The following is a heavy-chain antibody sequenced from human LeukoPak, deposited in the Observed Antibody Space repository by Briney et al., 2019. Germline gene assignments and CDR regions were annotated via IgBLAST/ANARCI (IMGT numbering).Heavy chain of an antibody. V-gene: IGHV1-2*02. D-gene: IGHD3-16*01. CDR3: ARDERYSDADHHYPDLGY. J-gene: IGHJ4*02. CDR2: INPNGGAT. CDR1: GYIFTGYY. Sequence: ASVKVSCKASGYIFTGYYLFWVRQAPRQGLEWMGWINPNGGATRYAQKFQGRVTLTCDTSIRTTYMELSSLTSDDTAVYYCARDERYSDADHHYPDLGYWGQGTLVTVSS.